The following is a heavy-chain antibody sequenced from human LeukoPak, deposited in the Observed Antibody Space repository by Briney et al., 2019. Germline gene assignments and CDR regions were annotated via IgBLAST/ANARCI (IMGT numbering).Heavy chain of an antibody. CDR3: VGGVGVSRFNYLDS. CDR1: GFTFSSFG. D-gene: IGHD6-13*01. J-gene: IGHJ4*02. CDR2: IWYDASNK. V-gene: IGHV3-33*01. Sequence: AGGSLRLPCAASGFTFSSFGMHWVRQAPGRGLEWVAVIWYDASNKYYADSVKGRFTISRDNSKNTLYLQMNSLRDDDTAVYYCVGGVGVSRFNYLDSWGQGTLVIVSS.